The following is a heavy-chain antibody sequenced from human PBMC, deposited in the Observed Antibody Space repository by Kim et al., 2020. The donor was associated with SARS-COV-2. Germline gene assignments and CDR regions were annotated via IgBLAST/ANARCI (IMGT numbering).Heavy chain of an antibody. D-gene: IGHD6-6*01. CDR3: ARAEVAARFGMDV. J-gene: IGHJ6*02. Sequence: NPPRQSRVIISVDRSKNQFSLKLSSVTAADTAVYFCARAEVAARFGMDVWGQGTTATVSS. V-gene: IGHV4-30-2*01.